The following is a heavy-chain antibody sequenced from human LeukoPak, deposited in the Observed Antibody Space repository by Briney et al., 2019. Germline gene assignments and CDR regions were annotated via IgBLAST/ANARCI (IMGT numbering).Heavy chain of an antibody. D-gene: IGHD6-19*01. V-gene: IGHV1-2*02. CDR1: GFTFTDYY. J-gene: IGHJ4*02. CDR2: INPDSGDT. Sequence: ASVKVSCKASGFTFTDYYIHWVRQAPGQGLEWMGWINPDSGDTNYAQKFQGRVTMTRATSTTTAYMELSRLRSDDTAVYYCAREMYSSGWLSYFDYWGQGTLVTVSS. CDR3: AREMYSSGWLSYFDY.